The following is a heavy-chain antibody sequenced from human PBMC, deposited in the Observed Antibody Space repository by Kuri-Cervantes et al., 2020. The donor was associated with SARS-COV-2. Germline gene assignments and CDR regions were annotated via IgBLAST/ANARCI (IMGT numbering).Heavy chain of an antibody. V-gene: IGHV4-34*01. J-gene: IGHJ6*02. CDR3: ARRSGYYGVDV. Sequence: SQTLSLTCAVYGGSFSGYYWTWMRQTPGRGLEWLGSLAYSGSPHHNPSLESRLIISVDTSKNEFSLKLTSVTAADTAVYYCARRSGYYGVDVWGQGTTVTVSS. CDR2: LAYSGSP. CDR1: GGSFSGYY.